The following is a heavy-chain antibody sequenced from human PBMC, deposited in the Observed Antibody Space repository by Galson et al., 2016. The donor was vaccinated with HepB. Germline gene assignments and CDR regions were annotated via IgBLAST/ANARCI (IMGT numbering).Heavy chain of an antibody. J-gene: IGHJ4*02. CDR1: GHSIASYW. CDR2: IDPSDSEI. Sequence: QSGAEVKKPGESLKLSCKASGHSIASYWIGWVRQLPGIGLECMGIIDPSDSEIRSMPSFRGHVTISADKSTNTAYLQWSSLKASDTAVYYCAAARPPGLVLVYWGLGTRVTVSS. V-gene: IGHV5-51*01. CDR3: AAARPPGLVLVY. D-gene: IGHD2-8*02.